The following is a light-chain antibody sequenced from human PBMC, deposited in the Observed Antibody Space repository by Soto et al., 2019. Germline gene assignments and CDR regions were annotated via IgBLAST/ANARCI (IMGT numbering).Light chain of an antibody. J-gene: IGLJ3*02. V-gene: IGLV2-18*02. CDR1: SSDIGNYNY. CDR3: ASNTGTRV. Sequence: QSALTQPPSVSGSPGQSVTIPCTGTSSDIGNYNYVSWYQQAPGTAPKLMIFEVSNRPSGVPDRFSGSKSGNTASLTISGLQAEDEADYYCASNTGTRVFGGGTKLTVL. CDR2: EVS.